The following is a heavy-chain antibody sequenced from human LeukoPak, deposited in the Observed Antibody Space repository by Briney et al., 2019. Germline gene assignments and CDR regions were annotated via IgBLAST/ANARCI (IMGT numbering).Heavy chain of an antibody. D-gene: IGHD2-15*01. V-gene: IGHV1-2*02. Sequence: ASVKVSCKASGYTFTGYYMHWVRQAPGRGLEWMGWINPNSGDTNYAQEFQGRITMTSDTSISTAYMDLSSLRSDDTAVYYCARDKAGWEEYCSGGSCPGDYWGQGTLVTVSS. CDR1: GYTFTGYY. J-gene: IGHJ4*02. CDR2: INPNSGDT. CDR3: ARDKAGWEEYCSGGSCPGDY.